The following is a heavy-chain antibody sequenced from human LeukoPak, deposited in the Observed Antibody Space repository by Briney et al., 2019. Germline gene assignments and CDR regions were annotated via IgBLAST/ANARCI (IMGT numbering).Heavy chain of an antibody. D-gene: IGHD3-22*01. V-gene: IGHV4-4*07. CDR2: IYTSGST. Sequence: SETLSLTCTVSGGSISSYYWSWIRQPAGKGLEWLGRIYTSGSTNYNPSLKSRVTMSVDTSKNQFSLKLSSVTAADTAVYYCARDSPLYYDSSGYYSSLGSFDIWGQGTMVTVSS. J-gene: IGHJ3*02. CDR1: GGSISSYY. CDR3: ARDSPLYYDSSGYYSSLGSFDI.